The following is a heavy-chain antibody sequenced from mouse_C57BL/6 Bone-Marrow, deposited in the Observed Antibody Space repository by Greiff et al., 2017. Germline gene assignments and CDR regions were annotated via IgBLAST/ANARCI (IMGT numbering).Heavy chain of an antibody. J-gene: IGHJ2*01. V-gene: IGHV1-26*01. CDR1: GYTFTDYY. CDR2: INPNNGGT. CDR3: ARRGTTYFDY. D-gene: IGHD1-1*01. Sequence: VQLQQSGPELVKPGASVKISCKASGYTFTDYYMNWVKQSHGKSLEWIGDINPNNGGTSYNQKFKGKATLTVDKSSSTAYMELRSLTSEDSAVYYCARRGTTYFDYWGQGTTLTVSS.